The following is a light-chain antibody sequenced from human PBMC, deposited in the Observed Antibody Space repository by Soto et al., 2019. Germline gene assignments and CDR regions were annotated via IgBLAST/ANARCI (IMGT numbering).Light chain of an antibody. CDR2: VAS. J-gene: IGKJ5*01. CDR3: QQYNNWPIT. CDR1: QSVTNN. Sequence: EIVMTQSPGTLSVSPGEIVSPSCRASQSVTNNLAWYQQKPGQAPRLLIYVASTRAPGIPARFSGSGSGTEFTLTISSLQSEDFAVYYCQQYNNWPITFGRGTRLEIK. V-gene: IGKV3-15*01.